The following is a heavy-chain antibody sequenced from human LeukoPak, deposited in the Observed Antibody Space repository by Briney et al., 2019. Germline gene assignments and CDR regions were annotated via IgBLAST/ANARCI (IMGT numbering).Heavy chain of an antibody. CDR3: ARDRGGEYVDY. Sequence: PGGSLRLSCAASGFTFSSYEMNWVRQSPGEGLEWDSYISSSGSTIYYADSVKGRFTISRDNAKNSLYLQMNSLRAEDTAVYYCARDRGGEYVDYWGQGTLVTVSS. J-gene: IGHJ4*02. V-gene: IGHV3-48*03. D-gene: IGHD3-16*01. CDR1: GFTFSSYE. CDR2: ISSSGSTI.